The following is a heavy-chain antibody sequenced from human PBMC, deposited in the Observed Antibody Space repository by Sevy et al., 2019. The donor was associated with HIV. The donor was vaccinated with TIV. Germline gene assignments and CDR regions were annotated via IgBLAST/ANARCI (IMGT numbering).Heavy chain of an antibody. Sequence: SETLSLTCTVSRGSISHADSYWNWIRQPPGKGLEWIGYIYYSGITYYNPSLRSRFSISVDTSQNQFSLQVTSLTAADSAIYYCGRSTLWFGELTWGQGTPVTVSS. J-gene: IGHJ4*02. CDR1: RGSISHADSY. D-gene: IGHD3-10*01. CDR2: IYYSGIT. V-gene: IGHV4-30-4*01. CDR3: GRSTLWFGELT.